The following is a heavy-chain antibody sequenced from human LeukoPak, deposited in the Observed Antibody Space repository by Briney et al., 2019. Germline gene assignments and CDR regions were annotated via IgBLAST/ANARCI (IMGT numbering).Heavy chain of an antibody. CDR2: IYYSGST. CDR1: GGSISSYY. J-gene: IGHJ5*02. CDR3: ARLTSNWFDP. Sequence: SETLSLTCTVSGGSISSYYWSWIRQPPGKGLEWIGYIYYSGSTNYNPSLKSRVTISVDTSKNQFSLKLSSVTAADTAVYYCARLTSNWFDPWGQGTLVTVSS. D-gene: IGHD1-14*01. V-gene: IGHV4-59*08.